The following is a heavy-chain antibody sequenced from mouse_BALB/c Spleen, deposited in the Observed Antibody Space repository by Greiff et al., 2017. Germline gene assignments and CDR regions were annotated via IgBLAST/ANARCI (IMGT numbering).Heavy chain of an antibody. V-gene: IGHV2-9*02. D-gene: IGHD2-3*01. J-gene: IGHJ4*01. CDR1: GFSLTSYG. CDR2: IWAGGST. Sequence: VHLVESGPGLVAPSQSLSITCTVSGFSLTSYGVHWVRQPPGKGLEWLGVIWAGGSTNYNSALMSRLSISKDNSKSQVFLKMNSLQTDDTAMYYCARDRWNSYYYAMDYWGQGTSVTVSS. CDR3: ARDRWNSYYYAMDY.